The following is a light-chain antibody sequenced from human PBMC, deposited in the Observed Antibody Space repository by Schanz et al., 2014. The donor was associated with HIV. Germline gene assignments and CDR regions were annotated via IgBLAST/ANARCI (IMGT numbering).Light chain of an antibody. CDR3: LQHDNWPWT. V-gene: IGKV3D-15*01. Sequence: EIVLTQSPGTLSLSPGERGTLSCRASQSVKSNFIGWYQQKPGQAPRLLIYDTSTRATGIPARFSGSGSGTEFTLTISSLQSEDFAVYYCLQHDNWPWTFGQGTKVEIK. CDR1: QSVKSN. J-gene: IGKJ1*01. CDR2: DTS.